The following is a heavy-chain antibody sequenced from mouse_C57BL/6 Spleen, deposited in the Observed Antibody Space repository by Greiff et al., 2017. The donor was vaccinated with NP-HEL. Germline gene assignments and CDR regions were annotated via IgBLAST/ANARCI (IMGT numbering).Heavy chain of an antibody. D-gene: IGHD2-2*01. J-gene: IGHJ4*01. CDR2: INPSSGYT. CDR3: ARSLSTMVTTCAMDY. CDR1: GYPFTSYW. V-gene: IGHV1-7*01. Sequence: QVQLQQSGAELAKPGASVKLSCKASGYPFTSYWMPWVKQRPGQGLAWIGYINPSSGYTKYNQKFKDKATLTADKSSSTAYMQLSSLTYEDSAVYYCARSLSTMVTTCAMDYWGQGTSVTVSS.